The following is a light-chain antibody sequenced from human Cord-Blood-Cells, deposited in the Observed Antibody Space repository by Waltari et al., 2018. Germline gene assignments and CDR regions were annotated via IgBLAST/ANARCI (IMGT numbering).Light chain of an antibody. V-gene: IGLV2-8*01. CDR2: EVS. Sequence: QSALTQPPSASGSPGQSVTISCTGTSSDVCGYNYVSWYQQHPGKAPQLMIYEVSKRPSGVPDRFSGSKSGNTASLTVSGLQAEDEADYYCSSYAGSNNPYVFGTGTKVTVL. CDR3: SSYAGSNNPYV. J-gene: IGLJ1*01. CDR1: SSDVCGYNY.